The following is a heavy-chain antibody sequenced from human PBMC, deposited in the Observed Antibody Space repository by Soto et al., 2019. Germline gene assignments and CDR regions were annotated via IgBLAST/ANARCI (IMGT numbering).Heavy chain of an antibody. CDR1: GAPISSGDYY. D-gene: IGHD3-3*01. Sequence: TLSLTCTVSGAPISSGDYYSSCVCQALGKGLKWVGYIYYSESTYYNPSLNRRFDISLDVSKNLFSLRLTSVTASDTDVYSCASVGYGLDEISYWGPGMVVTDAS. J-gene: IGHJ4*02. CDR3: ASVGYGLDEISY. V-gene: IGHV4-30-4*08. CDR2: IYYSEST.